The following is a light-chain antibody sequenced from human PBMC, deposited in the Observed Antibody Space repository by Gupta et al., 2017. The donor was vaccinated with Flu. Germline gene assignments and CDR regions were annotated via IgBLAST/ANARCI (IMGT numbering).Light chain of an antibody. J-gene: IGLJ3*02. CDR3: NSRDSSGTQLV. CDR2: DKN. Sequence: QGDTLRSYSATWFQQRPGQAPVLVIYDKNNRPSGIPARFSGSTSGNTASLTITGARAEDEAEYYCNSRDSSGTQLVFGGGTKLTVL. CDR1: TLRSYS. V-gene: IGLV3-19*01.